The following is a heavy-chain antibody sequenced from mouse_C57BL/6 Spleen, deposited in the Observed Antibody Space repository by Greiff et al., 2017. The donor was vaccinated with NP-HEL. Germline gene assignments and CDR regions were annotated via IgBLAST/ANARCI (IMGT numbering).Heavy chain of an antibody. CDR2: IDPSDSYT. CDR1: GYTFTSYW. D-gene: IGHD2-3*01. V-gene: IGHV1-50*01. J-gene: IGHJ3*01. CDR3: ARGWLLRSAWFAY. Sequence: VQLQQPGAELVKPGASVKLSCKASGYTFTSYWMQWVKQRPGQGLEWIGEIDPSDSYTTYNQKFKGKATLTVDTFSSTAYMQLSSLTSEDSAVYYCARGWLLRSAWFAYWGQGPLVTVSA.